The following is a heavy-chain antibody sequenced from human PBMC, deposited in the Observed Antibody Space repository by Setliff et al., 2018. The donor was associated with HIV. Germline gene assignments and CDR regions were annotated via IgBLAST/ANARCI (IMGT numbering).Heavy chain of an antibody. D-gene: IGHD3-22*01. CDR3: AKDLHYDSSGYYMDAFDI. J-gene: IGHJ3*02. CDR1: GFTFSSYA. Sequence: PGGSLRLSCAASGFTFSSYAMSWVRQAPGKGLEWVSAISGSGGSTYYADSVKGRVTISRDNSKNTLYLQMNSLRAEDTAVYYCAKDLHYDSSGYYMDAFDIGGQGTMVTV. V-gene: IGHV3-23*01. CDR2: ISGSGGST.